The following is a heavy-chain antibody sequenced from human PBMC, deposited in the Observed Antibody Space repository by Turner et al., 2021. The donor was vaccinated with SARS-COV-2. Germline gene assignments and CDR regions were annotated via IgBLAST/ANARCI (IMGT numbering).Heavy chain of an antibody. CDR1: GGSISSSPYY. CDR3: ARLMDTAMDYYGMDV. CDR2: IYDSGIN. D-gene: IGHD5-18*01. Sequence: QLQLQESCPGLVNPSETLSLTCTVSGGSISSSPYYWGWIRQPPGKGLEWIGNIYDSGINYYNPSLKSRVTISVDTSKNQFYLKLSSVTAADTAVYYCARLMDTAMDYYGMDVWGQGTTVTVSS. V-gene: IGHV4-39*01. J-gene: IGHJ6*02.